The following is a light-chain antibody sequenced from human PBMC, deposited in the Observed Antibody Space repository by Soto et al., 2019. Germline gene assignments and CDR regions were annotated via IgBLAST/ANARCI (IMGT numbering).Light chain of an antibody. Sequence: EVVMTQSPATLSVFPGEGVSLSCRASQSVYTSLAWYQQKPGQAPRLLIYSASARATGVPARFSGSGSGTEFTLTISSLESEDVAVYYCQQYIHGYTFGQGTGLEIK. J-gene: IGKJ2*01. CDR1: QSVYTS. CDR3: QQYIHGYT. CDR2: SAS. V-gene: IGKV3-15*01.